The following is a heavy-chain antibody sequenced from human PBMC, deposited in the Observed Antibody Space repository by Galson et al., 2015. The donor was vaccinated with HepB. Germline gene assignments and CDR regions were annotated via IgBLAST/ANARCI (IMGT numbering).Heavy chain of an antibody. CDR1: GFTFSDYY. V-gene: IGHV3-11*01. J-gene: IGHJ6*02. CDR3: ARSSGMDV. Sequence: SLRLSCAASGFTFSDYYMTWMRQAPGKGLEWVSYISSSGSSMYYPDSVKGRFTISRDNAKNSLYLQMNSLTAEDTAVYSCARSSGMDVWGQGTTVTVSS. CDR2: ISSSGSSM.